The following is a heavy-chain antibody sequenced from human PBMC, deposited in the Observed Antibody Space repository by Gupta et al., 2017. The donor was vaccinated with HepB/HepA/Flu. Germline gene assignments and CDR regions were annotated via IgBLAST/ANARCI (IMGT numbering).Heavy chain of an antibody. Sequence: QITLKASDPTLVTPTQPLTLTCTFSGFSLSPSGVGVGWIRQPPGKALEWLALISWNGDKYYSPSLKSRLTITKDTSKNQVFLTMTNVDPVDTATYYCAHRPPAYYYMDVGGKGTTVIVSS. J-gene: IGHJ6*03. CDR3: AHRPPAYYYMDV. CDR1: GFSLSPSGVG. V-gene: IGHV2-5*01. CDR2: ISWNGDK.